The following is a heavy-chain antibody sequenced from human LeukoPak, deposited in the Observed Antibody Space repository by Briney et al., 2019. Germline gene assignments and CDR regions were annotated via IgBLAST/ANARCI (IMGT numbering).Heavy chain of an antibody. CDR2: ISWGGERM. CDR1: GFTFEDHV. Sequence: GGSLRLSCAASGFTFEDHVMHWVRQAPGKGLEWVSSISWGGERMGSADAVKGRFTISRDNAKNSLFLQMNSLRVEDTALYYCAKDLVGSATIVWGQETLVSVPS. J-gene: IGHJ4*02. V-gene: IGHV3-9*01. D-gene: IGHD1-26*01. CDR3: AKDLVGSATIV.